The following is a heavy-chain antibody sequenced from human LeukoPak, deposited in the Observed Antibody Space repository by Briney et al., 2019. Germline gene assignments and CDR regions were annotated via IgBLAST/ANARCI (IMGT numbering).Heavy chain of an antibody. V-gene: IGHV3-53*05. CDR1: GFTVSSNY. J-gene: IGHJ6*02. D-gene: IGHD3-22*01. Sequence: GGSLRLSCAASGFTVSSNYMSWVRQAPGKGLEWVSVIYSGGSTYYADSVKGRFTISRDNSNNTLYLQMNSLRAEDTAVYYCATHYYDSSGYWTYYYYGMDVWGQGTTVTVSS. CDR2: IYSGGST. CDR3: ATHYYDSSGYWTYYYYGMDV.